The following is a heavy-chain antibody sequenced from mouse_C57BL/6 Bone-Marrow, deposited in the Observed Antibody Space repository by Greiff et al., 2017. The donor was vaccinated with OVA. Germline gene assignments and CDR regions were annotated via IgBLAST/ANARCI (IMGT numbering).Heavy chain of an antibody. J-gene: IGHJ4*01. D-gene: IGHD2-3*01. CDR3: TTGGYYGYYAMDY. Sequence: VQLKQSGAELVRPGASVKLSCTASGFNIKDDYMHWVKQRPEQGLEWIGWIDPENGDTEYASKFQGKATITADTSSNTAYLQLSSLTSEDTAVYYCTTGGYYGYYAMDYWGQGTSVTVSS. CDR1: GFNIKDDY. CDR2: IDPENGDT. V-gene: IGHV14-4*01.